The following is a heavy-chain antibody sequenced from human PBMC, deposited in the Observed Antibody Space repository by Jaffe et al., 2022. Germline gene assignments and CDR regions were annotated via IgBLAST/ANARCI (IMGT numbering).Heavy chain of an antibody. CDR1: RGSISSGSYY. V-gene: IGHV4-61*02. CDR2: IYISGNT. Sequence: QVQLQESGPGLVKPSQTLSLTCTVSRGSISSGSYYWSWIRQPAGKALEWIGRIYISGNTYYNPSLKSRVTISVDTSKNQFSLKLSSVTDSDTAVYYCARGGTRDGYHGGDDAFDIWGQGTMVTVSS. CDR3: ARGGTRDGYHGGDDAFDI. D-gene: IGHD5-12*01. J-gene: IGHJ3*02.